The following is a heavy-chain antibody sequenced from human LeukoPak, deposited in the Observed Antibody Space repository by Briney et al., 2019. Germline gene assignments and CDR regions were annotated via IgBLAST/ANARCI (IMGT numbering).Heavy chain of an antibody. CDR3: ARLGPGPYCSSTSCS. CDR1: GGSISSSSYY. Sequence: SETLSLTCTVSGGSISSSSYYWGWIRQPPGKGLEWIGSIYYSGSTYYNPSLKSRVTISVDTSKNQFSLKLSSVTAADTAVYYCARLGPGPYCSSTSCSRGQGTLVTVSS. V-gene: IGHV4-39*01. CDR2: IYYSGST. D-gene: IGHD2-2*01. J-gene: IGHJ4*02.